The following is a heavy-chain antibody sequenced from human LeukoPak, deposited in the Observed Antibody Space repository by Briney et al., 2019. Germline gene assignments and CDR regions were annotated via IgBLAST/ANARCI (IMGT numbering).Heavy chain of an antibody. V-gene: IGHV1-2*02. CDR1: GYTFTGYY. J-gene: IGHJ4*02. D-gene: IGHD3-22*01. CDR3: ARDAGDYYDSSET. Sequence: ASVKVSCKASGYTFTGYYMHWMRQAPGQGLEWMGWINPNSGGTNYAQKFQGRVTMTRDTSISTAYMELSRLRSDDTAVYYCARDAGDYYDSSETWGQGTLVTVSS. CDR2: INPNSGGT.